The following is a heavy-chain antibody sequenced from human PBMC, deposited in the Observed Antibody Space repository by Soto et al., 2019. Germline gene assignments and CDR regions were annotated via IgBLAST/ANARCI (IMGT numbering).Heavy chain of an antibody. CDR2: IYYSGST. D-gene: IGHD6-6*01. CDR1: GGSISSGGYY. V-gene: IGHV4-31*03. Sequence: SETLPLTCTVSGGSISSGGYYWSWIRQHPGKGLEWIGYIYYSGSTYYNPSLKSRVTISVDTSKNQFSLKLSSVTAADTAVYYCAGLYSSSSGYFDYWGQGTLVTVSS. J-gene: IGHJ4*02. CDR3: AGLYSSSSGYFDY.